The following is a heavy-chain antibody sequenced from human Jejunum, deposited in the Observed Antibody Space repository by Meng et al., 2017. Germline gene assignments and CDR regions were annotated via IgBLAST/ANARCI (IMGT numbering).Heavy chain of an antibody. CDR3: ARVRTGYCDY. J-gene: IGHJ4*02. D-gene: IGHD4-17*01. Sequence: EVQLVESGGGVFQAVGSLRLSCAASGFTFGTYWMHWVRQAPGKGLEWVSQINVDGGTITYADSVKGRFTISRDNAKNTLYLQMNSLRVEDTAVYYCARVRTGYCDYWGQGTLVTVSS. CDR2: INVDGGTI. CDR1: GFTFGTYW. V-gene: IGHV3-74*01.